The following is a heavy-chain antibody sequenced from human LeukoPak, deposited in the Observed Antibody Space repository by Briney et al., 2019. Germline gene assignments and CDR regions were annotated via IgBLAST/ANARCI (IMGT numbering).Heavy chain of an antibody. CDR1: GFTFSSYS. J-gene: IGHJ4*02. V-gene: IGHV3-48*04. CDR2: ISSSSRTI. CDR3: ARDPDY. Sequence: GGSLRLSCSASGFTFSSYSMNWVRQAPGKGLEWVSYISSSSRTIYYADSVKGRFTISRDNAKQSLYLQMNSLRAEDTAVYYCARDPDYWGQGTLVTVSS.